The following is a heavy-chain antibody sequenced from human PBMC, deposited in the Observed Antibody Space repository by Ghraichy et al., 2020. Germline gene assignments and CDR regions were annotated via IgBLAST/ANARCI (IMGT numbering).Heavy chain of an antibody. CDR3: ARFGLGSGDHPGGFDY. J-gene: IGHJ4*02. D-gene: IGHD3-10*01. V-gene: IGHV4-59*01. CDR1: GGSISSYY. Sequence: SETLSLTCTVSGGSISSYYWSWIRQPPGKGLEWIGYIYYSGSTNYNPSLKSRVTISVDTSKNQFSLKLSSVTAADTAVYYCARFGLGSGDHPGGFDYWGQGTLVTVSS. CDR2: IYYSGST.